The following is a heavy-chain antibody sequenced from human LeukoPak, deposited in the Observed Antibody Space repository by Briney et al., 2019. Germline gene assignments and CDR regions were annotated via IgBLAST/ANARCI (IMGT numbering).Heavy chain of an antibody. CDR2: IKQDGSEK. V-gene: IGHV3-7*04. Sequence: GGSLRLSCAASGFTLSSHWMHWVRQAPGKGLEWVATIKQDGSEKFYVDSVTGRFTISRHDARNSLFLRMTSLRVEDSAVYFCARGSTYEGPYYQGMDVWGQGTTVIVSS. CDR3: ARGSTYEGPYYQGMDV. D-gene: IGHD2-2*01. CDR1: GFTLSSHW. J-gene: IGHJ6*02.